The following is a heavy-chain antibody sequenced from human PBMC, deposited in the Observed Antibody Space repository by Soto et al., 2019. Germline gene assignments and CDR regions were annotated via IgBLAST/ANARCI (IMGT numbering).Heavy chain of an antibody. Sequence: ASVKVSCKSSGYRFETYAMNWVRQAPGQGLEWMGWTSSYNTDTFYADKFQDRVSMTTDTSTGTAYMELRSLSSDDTAVYYCARGHGVIIGAMDAWGQGTAVTVSS. CDR2: TSSYNTDT. J-gene: IGHJ6*02. D-gene: IGHD3-3*01. V-gene: IGHV1-18*01. CDR1: GYRFETYA. CDR3: ARGHGVIIGAMDA.